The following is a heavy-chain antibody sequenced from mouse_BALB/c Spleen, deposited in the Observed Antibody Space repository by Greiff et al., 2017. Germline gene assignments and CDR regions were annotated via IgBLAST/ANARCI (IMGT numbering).Heavy chain of an antibody. D-gene: IGHD2-3*01. V-gene: IGHV1-14*01. Sequence: VQLKESGPELVKPGASVKMSCKASGYTFTSYVMHWVKQKPGQGLEWIGYINPYNDGTKYNEKFKGKATLTSDKSSSTAYMELSSLTSEDSAVYYCARGGYDGYMDYWGQGTSVTVSS. CDR3: ARGGYDGYMDY. CDR1: GYTFTSYV. J-gene: IGHJ4*01. CDR2: INPYNDGT.